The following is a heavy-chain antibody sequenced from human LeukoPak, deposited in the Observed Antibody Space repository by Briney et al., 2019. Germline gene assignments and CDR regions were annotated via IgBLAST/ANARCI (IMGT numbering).Heavy chain of an antibody. CDR2: IYYSGST. J-gene: IGHJ3*02. CDR1: GGSISSYY. V-gene: IGHV4-59*01. CDR3: AGYYDFWSGYPGSFDI. Sequence: PSETLSLTCTVSGGSISSYYWSWIRQPPGKGLEWIGYIYYSGSTNYNPSLKSRVTISVDTSKNQFSLKLSSVTAADTAVYYCAGYYDFWSGYPGSFDIWGQGTMVTVSS. D-gene: IGHD3-3*01.